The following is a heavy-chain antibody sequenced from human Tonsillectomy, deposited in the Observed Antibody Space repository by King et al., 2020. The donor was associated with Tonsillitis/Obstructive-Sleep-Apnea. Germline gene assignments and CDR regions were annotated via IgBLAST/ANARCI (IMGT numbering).Heavy chain of an antibody. Sequence: QLQVSGPGLVKPSETLSLTCTVSGGSISSSSYYWGWIRQPPGKGLEWIGSIYYSGSTYYNPSLKSRVTISVDTAKNQFSLKLSSVTAADTAVYYCARGDVVVIATAPFDYWGQGTLVTVSS. J-gene: IGHJ4*02. CDR1: GGSISSSSYY. V-gene: IGHV4-39*01. CDR2: IYYSGST. D-gene: IGHD2-21*01. CDR3: ARGDVVVIATAPFDY.